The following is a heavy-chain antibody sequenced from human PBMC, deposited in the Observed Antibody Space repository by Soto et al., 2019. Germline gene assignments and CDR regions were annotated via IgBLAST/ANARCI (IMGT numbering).Heavy chain of an antibody. D-gene: IGHD3-16*01. Sequence: RLSCVAXGINLINHAMTWVRQAPGKGLEWVSTVSETGTVTYYADSVKGRFTISRDNSRNTLYLQLNNLRAEDTAVYYCVTGSSGTRGEDFWGPGALVTVSS. J-gene: IGHJ4*02. CDR2: VSETGTVT. CDR1: GINLINHA. CDR3: VTGSSGTRGEDF. V-gene: IGHV3-23*01.